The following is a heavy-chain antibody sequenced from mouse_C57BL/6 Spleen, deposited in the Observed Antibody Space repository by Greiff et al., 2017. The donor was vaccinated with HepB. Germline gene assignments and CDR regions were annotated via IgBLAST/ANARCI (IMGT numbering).Heavy chain of an antibody. D-gene: IGHD1-1*01. CDR2: ISYSGST. Sequence: DVQLQESGPGMVKPSQSLSLTCTVTGYSITSGYDWHWIRHFPGNKLEWMGYISYSGSTNYNPSLKSRISITHDTSKNHFFLKLNSVTTEDTATYYCARRNYYYGFDYWGQGTTLTVSS. CDR1: GYSITSGYD. CDR3: ARRNYYYGFDY. J-gene: IGHJ2*01. V-gene: IGHV3-1*01.